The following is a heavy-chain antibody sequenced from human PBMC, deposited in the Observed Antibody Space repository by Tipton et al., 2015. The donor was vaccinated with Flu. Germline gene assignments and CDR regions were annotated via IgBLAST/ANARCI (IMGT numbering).Heavy chain of an antibody. CDR3: AGGEVVVVEVSLRVDF. D-gene: IGHD2-15*01. J-gene: IGHJ4*02. CDR2: IYPSIGGT. CDR1: GYSIITQY. V-gene: IGHV1-46*01. Sequence: QVQLVQSGAEVRKPVTSVKISCKTSGYSIITQYIHWVRQAPGQGLEWMGMIYPSIGGTRYAQKFQDRVSMTRDTSSSTVYMELSSLRLDDTAVYSCAGGEVVVVEVSLRVDFCDRGSPVTVSS.